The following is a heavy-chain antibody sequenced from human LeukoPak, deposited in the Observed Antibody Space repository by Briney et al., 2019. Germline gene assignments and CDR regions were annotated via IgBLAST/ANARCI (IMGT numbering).Heavy chain of an antibody. D-gene: IGHD3-10*01. CDR2: INSDGSIT. CDR1: GFTFTTYW. J-gene: IGHJ4*02. CDR3: TRDGDGSGSYPLNS. Sequence: GGSLRLSCAASGFTFTTYWMHWVRQAPGKGLVWVSHINSDGSITSYADSVKGRFTISRDNAKNTLYLQMNSLRVEDTAVYYCTRDGDGSGSYPLNSWGQGTLVTVSS. V-gene: IGHV3-74*01.